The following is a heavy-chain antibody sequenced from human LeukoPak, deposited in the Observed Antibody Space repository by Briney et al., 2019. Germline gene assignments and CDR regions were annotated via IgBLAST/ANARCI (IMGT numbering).Heavy chain of an antibody. J-gene: IGHJ4*02. CDR1: GSSISSSSYY. D-gene: IGHD3-22*01. CDR2: IYYGGST. CDR3: AGEDYYDSSGSFDY. V-gene: IGHV4-39*07. Sequence: SETLSLTCTVSGSSISSSSYYWGWIRQPPGKGLEWIGSIYYGGSTYYNPTIKSRDTISVDTSKNQFSLKLSSVTAADTAVYYCAGEDYYDSSGSFDYWGQGTLVTVSS.